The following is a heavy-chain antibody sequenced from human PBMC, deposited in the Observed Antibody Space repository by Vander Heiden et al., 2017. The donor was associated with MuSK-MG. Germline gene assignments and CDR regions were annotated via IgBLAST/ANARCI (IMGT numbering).Heavy chain of an antibody. D-gene: IGHD3-10*01. CDR1: GGSISSSSYY. CDR2: IYYSGST. CDR3: AVEPLWFGELPDY. J-gene: IGHJ4*02. Sequence: QLQLQESGPGLVKPSETLSLTCTVSGGSISSSSYYWGWIRQPPGKGLEWIGSIYYSGSTYYNPSLKSRVTISVDTSKNQFSLKLSSVTAADTAVYYCAVEPLWFGELPDYWGQGTLVTVSS. V-gene: IGHV4-39*07.